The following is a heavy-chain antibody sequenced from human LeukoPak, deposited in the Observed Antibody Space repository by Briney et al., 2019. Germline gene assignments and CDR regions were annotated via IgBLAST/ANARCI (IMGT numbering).Heavy chain of an antibody. J-gene: IGHJ4*02. Sequence: PGASLRLSCAASGFTFSSYAMSWVRQAPGKGLEWVSTISGSGGSSGRTYYAGSVKGRFTISRDNSKNTLYLQMNSLRAEDTAVYYCAKLTHDSSGYYHETLDYWGQGTLVTVSS. CDR3: AKLTHDSSGYYHETLDY. CDR1: GFTFSSYA. D-gene: IGHD3-22*01. CDR2: ISGSGGSSGRT. V-gene: IGHV3-23*01.